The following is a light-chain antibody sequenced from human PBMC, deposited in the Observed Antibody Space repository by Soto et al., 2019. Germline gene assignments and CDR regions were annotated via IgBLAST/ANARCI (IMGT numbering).Light chain of an antibody. Sequence: DIVMTQSPDSLAVSLGERATINCKSSQSVLYSSNNKNYLAWYQQKPGQPPKLLIYWASTRESGVPDRFSGSGSGTAFTLTISSLQAEDVAAYFCQQYDSTPLTFGPGTKVDI. CDR1: QSVLYSSNNKNY. J-gene: IGKJ3*01. CDR2: WAS. V-gene: IGKV4-1*01. CDR3: QQYDSTPLT.